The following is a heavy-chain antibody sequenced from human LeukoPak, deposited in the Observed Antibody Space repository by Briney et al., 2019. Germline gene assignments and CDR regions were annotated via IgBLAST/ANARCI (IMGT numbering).Heavy chain of an antibody. Sequence: ASVKVSCKASGYTFTTYDIHWVRQATGQGLEWMGWMNPHTGNTGSAQKFQGRVTMTTDTSTSTAYMELRSLRSDDTAVYYCARGRGGIEGGYWGQGTLVTVSS. J-gene: IGHJ4*02. CDR2: MNPHTGNT. V-gene: IGHV1-8*01. CDR3: ARGRGGIEGGY. D-gene: IGHD1-26*01. CDR1: GYTFTTYD.